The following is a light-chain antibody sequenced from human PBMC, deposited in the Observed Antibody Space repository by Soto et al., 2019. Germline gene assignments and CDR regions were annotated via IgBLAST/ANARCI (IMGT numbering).Light chain of an antibody. CDR3: QQSYSTPLT. CDR1: QSISTF. CDR2: SAS. Sequence: DIQMTQSPSSLSASVGARVTITCRASQSISTFLNWYQQKPGKAPKLLFYSASSLQSGVPSRFGGRGSGTDFTLTITSLQPEDFSTYFCQQSYSTPLTFGGGTKVEIK. J-gene: IGKJ4*02. V-gene: IGKV1-39*01.